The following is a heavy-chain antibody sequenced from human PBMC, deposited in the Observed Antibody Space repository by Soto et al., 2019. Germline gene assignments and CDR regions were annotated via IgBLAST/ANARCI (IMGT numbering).Heavy chain of an antibody. CDR3: ARGAMDNFDY. J-gene: IGHJ4*02. Sequence: ASVKVSCKASGGTFGSHGIAWVRQAPGQGLEWMGGLIAMLGTPTYARKVQGRATITADESLTSSYLELRSLRSEDTAVYFCARGAMDNFDYWGQGNVVTVSS. CDR1: GGTFGSHG. CDR2: LIAMLGTP. V-gene: IGHV1-69*13.